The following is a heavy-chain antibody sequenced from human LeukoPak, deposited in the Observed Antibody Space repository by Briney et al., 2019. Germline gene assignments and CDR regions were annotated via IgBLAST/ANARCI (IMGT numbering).Heavy chain of an antibody. CDR1: GGSLRGFS. J-gene: IGHJ4*02. D-gene: IGHD3-22*01. CDR3: ARYEDSSGYYAFDY. V-gene: IGHV4-34*01. Sequence: SGTLSPPSRVFGGSLRGFSWGGFPPPPGKGRGWFGEINHSGSTNYNPSLKSRVTISVDTSKNQFSLKLSSVTAADTAVYYCARYEDSSGYYAFDYWGQGTLVTVSS. CDR2: INHSGST.